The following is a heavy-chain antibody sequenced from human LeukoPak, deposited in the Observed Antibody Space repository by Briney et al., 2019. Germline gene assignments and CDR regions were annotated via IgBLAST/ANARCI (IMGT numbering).Heavy chain of an antibody. D-gene: IGHD2-2*01. V-gene: IGHV3-11*06. CDR3: ARGGVYCSSTSCYDDY. CDR2: ISSSYT. J-gene: IGHJ4*02. CDR1: GFTFSDYY. Sequence: PGGSLRLSCAASGFTFSDYYMSWIRQAPGKGLEWVSYISSSYTNYADSVKGRFTISRDNAKNSLYLQMNSLRAEDTAVYYCARGGVYCSSTSCYDDYWGQGTLVTVSS.